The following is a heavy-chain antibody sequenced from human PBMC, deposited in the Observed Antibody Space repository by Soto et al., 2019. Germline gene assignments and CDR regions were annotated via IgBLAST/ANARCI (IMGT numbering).Heavy chain of an antibody. CDR2: IYHTGTT. CDR1: GGSINSGGYS. D-gene: IGHD2-2*01. CDR3: ARVPDY. Sequence: SETLSLTCTVFGGSINSGGYSWTWIRQPPGKGLEWIGFIYHTGTTYYNPSLKSRVTISIDRSKNQFSLKLSSVTAADTAVYYCARVPDYWSQAILVTVS. V-gene: IGHV4-30-2*01. J-gene: IGHJ4*02.